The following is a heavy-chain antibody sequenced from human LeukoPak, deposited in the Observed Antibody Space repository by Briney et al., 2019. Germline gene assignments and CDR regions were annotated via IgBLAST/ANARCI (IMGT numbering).Heavy chain of an antibody. Sequence: SEALSLTCAVYGGSFSGHYWSWIRQPPGKGPEWIAEINHSGSTNSNPSLKSRVTISVDTSKNQFSLKLSSVTAADTAVYYCARAVVWYDILTGYRTDYFDYWGQGTLVTVSS. CDR1: GGSFSGHY. J-gene: IGHJ4*02. D-gene: IGHD3-9*01. V-gene: IGHV4-34*01. CDR2: INHSGST. CDR3: ARAVVWYDILTGYRTDYFDY.